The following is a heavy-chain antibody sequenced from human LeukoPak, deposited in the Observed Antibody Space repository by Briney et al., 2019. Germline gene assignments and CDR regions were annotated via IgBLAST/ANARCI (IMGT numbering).Heavy chain of an antibody. CDR3: ARGRYCSGGSCYLGDY. V-gene: IGHV4-34*01. Sequence: SESLSLTCAVYGGSVSGYYWSWIRQPPGKGLEWIGEINHSGSTNYNPSLKSRVTISVDTSKNQVSLKLSSVTAADTAVYYCARGRYCSGGSCYLGDYWGQGTLVTVSS. J-gene: IGHJ4*02. CDR1: GGSVSGYY. D-gene: IGHD2-15*01. CDR2: INHSGST.